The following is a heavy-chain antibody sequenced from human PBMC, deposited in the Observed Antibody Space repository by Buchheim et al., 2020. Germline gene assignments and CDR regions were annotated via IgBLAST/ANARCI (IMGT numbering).Heavy chain of an antibody. D-gene: IGHD3-3*01. Sequence: QGQLQESGPGLVRPSETLSLTCTVFGVSIGSSNFWTWVRQPPGKGLEWIGEIYHSARANYKPSLKSRVYITVDKSKHQFSLKLSSVTAADTAVYYCARARTESGIRFPLNWGQGTL. CDR2: IYHSARA. CDR1: GVSIGSSNF. CDR3: ARARTESGIRFPLN. V-gene: IGHV4-4*02. J-gene: IGHJ4*02.